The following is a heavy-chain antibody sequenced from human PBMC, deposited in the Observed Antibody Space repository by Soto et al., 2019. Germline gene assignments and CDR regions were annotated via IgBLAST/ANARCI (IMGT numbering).Heavy chain of an antibody. V-gene: IGHV3-21*01. J-gene: IGHJ4*02. CDR2: ISGSSIYI. Sequence: LRLSCAASGFTFSSYTMNWVRQAPGQGLEWVSAISGSSIYIYYADSVKGRFTISRDNAKNSLYLQMNSLGTEDTAVYYCARDPSGALPGFDYWGQGTLVTVSS. D-gene: IGHD3-3*01. CDR3: ARDPSGALPGFDY. CDR1: GFTFSSYT.